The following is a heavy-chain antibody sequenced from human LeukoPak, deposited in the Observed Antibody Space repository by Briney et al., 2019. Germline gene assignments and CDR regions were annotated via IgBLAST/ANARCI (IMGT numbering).Heavy chain of an antibody. J-gene: IGHJ5*02. V-gene: IGHV4-39*01. CDR2: IYSSEYT. CDR3: ARGSDDYKLGNH. D-gene: IGHD5-24*01. Sequence: PSETLSLSCTVSGDSFDNSYCWTWVRQPPGNRPEWIGTIYSSEYTYYHPSLRSRATISADTSRNLFSLKLNSVTAADTAVYYCARGSDDYKLGNHWGHGTLVTVSS. CDR1: GDSFDNSYC.